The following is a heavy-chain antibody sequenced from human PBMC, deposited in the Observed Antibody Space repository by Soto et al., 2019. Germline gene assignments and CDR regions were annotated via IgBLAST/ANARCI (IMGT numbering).Heavy chain of an antibody. D-gene: IGHD2-2*01. J-gene: IGHJ5*02. V-gene: IGHV4-4*02. CDR1: GGSISSSNW. CDR3: ARRLIPAAIGYWFDP. Sequence: QVQLQESGPGLVKPSGTLSLTCAVSGGSISSSNWWSWVRQPPGKGLEWIGEVYHTGSTNYNPSLKCRVTISVDKSKNQFSLKLSSVTAADTAVYYCARRLIPAAIGYWFDPWGQGTLVTVSS. CDR2: VYHTGST.